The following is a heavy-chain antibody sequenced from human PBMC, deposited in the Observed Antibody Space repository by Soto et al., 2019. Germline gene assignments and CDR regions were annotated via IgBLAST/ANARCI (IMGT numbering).Heavy chain of an antibody. CDR2: IYPSDSDT. D-gene: IGHD3-3*01. J-gene: IGHJ4*01. V-gene: IGHV5-51*01. Sequence: GEALELCVTGWGWHFAADWTVCVGPMPGKGLELMGIIYPSDSDTRYRPSFQGQVTISADKSISSAYLQWSSLRASDTAMYYCARGGVSTRTFDYWGHGTPVTVSS. CDR1: GWHFAADW. CDR3: ARGGVSTRTFDY.